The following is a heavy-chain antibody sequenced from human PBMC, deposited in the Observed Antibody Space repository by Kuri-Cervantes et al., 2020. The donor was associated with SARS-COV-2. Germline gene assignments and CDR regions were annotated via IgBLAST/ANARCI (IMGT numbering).Heavy chain of an antibody. D-gene: IGHD3-22*01. J-gene: IGHJ3*02. CDR3: ARSTLFRRLVVISQGGAFDI. CDR2: INPTSGGT. V-gene: IGHV1-2*04. Sequence: ASVKVSCKASGYTFTGYYMNWVRQATGQGLEWMGWINPTSGGTNYAQEFQGWATITRDTSISTVYMELSRLRSDDTAVYYCARSTLFRRLVVISQGGAFDIWGQGTMVTVSS. CDR1: GYTFTGYY.